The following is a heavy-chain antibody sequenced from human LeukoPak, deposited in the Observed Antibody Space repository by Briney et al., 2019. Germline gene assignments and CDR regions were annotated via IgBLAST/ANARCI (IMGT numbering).Heavy chain of an antibody. V-gene: IGHV1-69*05. CDR2: ITPIFGTA. CDR1: GGTFSSYA. D-gene: IGHD3-22*01. CDR3: ARAHGYYDSSGYYH. J-gene: IGHJ5*02. Sequence: SVKVSCKASGGTFSSYAISWVRQAPGQGLEWMGGITPIFGTANYARKFQGRVTITTDESTSTAHMELSSLRSEDTAVYYCARAHGYYDSSGYYHWGQGTLVTVSS.